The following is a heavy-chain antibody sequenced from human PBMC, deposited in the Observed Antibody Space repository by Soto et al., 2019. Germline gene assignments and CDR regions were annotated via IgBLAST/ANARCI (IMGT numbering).Heavy chain of an antibody. D-gene: IGHD3-10*01. Sequence: ESGGGLVQPGGSLRLSCAASGFTVNSNYMSWVRQAPGKGLEWVSIIYSDGTTYYADSVKGRFTISRHNSKDTLYLQMNSLKTEDTAVYYCTRPAWGLWFGYMDVWGKGTTVTVSS. CDR1: GFTVNSNY. CDR2: IYSDGTT. J-gene: IGHJ6*03. V-gene: IGHV3-53*04. CDR3: TRPAWGLWFGYMDV.